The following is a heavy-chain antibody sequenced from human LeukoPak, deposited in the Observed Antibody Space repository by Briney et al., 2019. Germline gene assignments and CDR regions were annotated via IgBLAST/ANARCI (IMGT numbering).Heavy chain of an antibody. V-gene: IGHV1-18*01. CDR3: ARGGYYGSGSFPDY. D-gene: IGHD3-10*01. CDR1: GYRFPSFG. J-gene: IGHJ4*02. Sequence: GASVKVSCKASGYRFPSFGINWMRQAPGQGLEWMGWISAYNGDTNYAQKFQGRVTMTTDTSTSTAYMDLRSLRSDDTAVYYCARGGYYGSGSFPDYWGQGTLVTVSS. CDR2: ISAYNGDT.